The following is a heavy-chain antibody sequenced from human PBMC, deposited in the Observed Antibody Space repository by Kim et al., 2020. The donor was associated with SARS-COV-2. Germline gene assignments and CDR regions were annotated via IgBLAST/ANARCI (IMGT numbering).Heavy chain of an antibody. CDR3: ARDRAYSSSSGRWYSGDWYYGMDV. CDR1: GGSFSGYY. V-gene: IGHV4-34*01. D-gene: IGHD6-6*01. CDR2: INHSGST. J-gene: IGHJ6*02. Sequence: SETLSLTCAVYGGSFSGYYWSWIRQPPGKGLEWIGEINHSGSTNYNPSLKSRVTISVDTSKNQFSLKLSSVTAADTAVYYCARDRAYSSSSGRWYSGDWYYGMDVWGQGTTVTVSS.